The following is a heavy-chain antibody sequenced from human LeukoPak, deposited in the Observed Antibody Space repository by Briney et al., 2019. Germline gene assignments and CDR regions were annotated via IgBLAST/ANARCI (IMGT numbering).Heavy chain of an antibody. V-gene: IGHV4-38-2*02. CDR1: GYSISSGYY. CDR2: IYHSGST. J-gene: IGHJ4*02. CDR3: ALVGSVVVPAADFDY. D-gene: IGHD2-2*01. Sequence: SETLSLTCTVSGYSISSGYYWGWIRQPPGKGLEWIGSIYHSGSTYYNPSLKSRVTMSVDTSKNQFSLKLSSVTAADTAAYYCALVGSVVVPAADFDYWGQGTLVTVSS.